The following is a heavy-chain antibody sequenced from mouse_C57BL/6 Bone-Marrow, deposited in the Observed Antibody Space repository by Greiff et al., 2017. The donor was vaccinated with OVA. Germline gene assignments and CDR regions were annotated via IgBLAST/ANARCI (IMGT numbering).Heavy chain of an antibody. J-gene: IGHJ4*01. CDR1: GFTFSDYY. V-gene: IGHV5-12*01. CDR2: ISNGGGST. Sequence: EVKVVESGGGLVQPGGSLKLSCAASGFTFSDYYMYWVRQTPEKRLEWVAYISNGGGSTYYPDTVKGRFTISRDNAKNTLYLQMSRLKSEDTAMYYCARHRVLRRYYAMDYWGQGTSVTVSS. CDR3: ARHRVLRRYYAMDY. D-gene: IGHD1-1*01.